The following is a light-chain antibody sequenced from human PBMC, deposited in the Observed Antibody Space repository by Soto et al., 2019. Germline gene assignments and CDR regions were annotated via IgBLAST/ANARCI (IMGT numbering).Light chain of an antibody. CDR1: SSNIGSNT. CDR2: SNN. CDR3: AAWDDSLSYV. J-gene: IGLJ1*01. V-gene: IGLV1-44*01. Sequence: QSVLTQPPSASGTPGQRVTISCSVSSSNIGSNTVNWYQQLPGTAPKLLIYSNNQRPSGVPDRFSGSKSGTSASLAISGLQSEDEADYYCAAWDDSLSYVFGTGTKVTVL.